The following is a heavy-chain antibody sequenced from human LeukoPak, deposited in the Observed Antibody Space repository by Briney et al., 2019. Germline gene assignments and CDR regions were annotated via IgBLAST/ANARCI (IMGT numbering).Heavy chain of an antibody. V-gene: IGHV3-48*01. CDR1: GFSFSSYN. D-gene: IGHD3-22*01. CDR3: ARDTQYHYDNSGHLLDY. Sequence: GGSLRLSCAASGFSFSSYNMNWVRLTPGKGLEWVSHISKSGDTIYYADSVKGRFTISRDNARNSLYLQMNSLRAEDTAVYYCARDTQYHYDNSGHLLDYWGQGILVTVSS. J-gene: IGHJ4*02. CDR2: ISKSGDTI.